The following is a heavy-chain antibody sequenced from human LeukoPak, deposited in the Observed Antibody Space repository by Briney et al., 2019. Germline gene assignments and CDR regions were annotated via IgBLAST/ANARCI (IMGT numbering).Heavy chain of an antibody. Sequence: GGSLRLSCAASGFTFSSYSMHWVRQAPGKGLEWVSSISRSTTYIYYADSVKGRFTISRDNAKNSLYLQMNSLRVEDTAVYYCARDLGGYSYVAFDYWGQGTLVTVSS. V-gene: IGHV3-21*01. CDR2: ISRSTTYI. CDR1: GFTFSSYS. D-gene: IGHD5-18*01. CDR3: ARDLGGYSYVAFDY. J-gene: IGHJ4*02.